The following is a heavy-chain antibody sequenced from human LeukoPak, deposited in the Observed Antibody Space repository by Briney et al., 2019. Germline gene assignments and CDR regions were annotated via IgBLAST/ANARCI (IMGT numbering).Heavy chain of an antibody. CDR3: ARGYSYGWGY. V-gene: IGHV3-23*01. D-gene: IGHD5-18*01. Sequence: GGSLRLSCAASGFTFSSYAMSWVRQAPGKGLEWVSGISGSGGSTYYADSVKGRITISRDNSKNTLYLQMNSLRAEDTAVYYCARGYSYGWGYWGQGTLVTVSS. J-gene: IGHJ4*02. CDR1: GFTFSSYA. CDR2: ISGSGGST.